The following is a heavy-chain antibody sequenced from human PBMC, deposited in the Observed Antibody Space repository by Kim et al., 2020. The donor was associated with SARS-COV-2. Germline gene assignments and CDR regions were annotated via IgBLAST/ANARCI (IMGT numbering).Heavy chain of an antibody. D-gene: IGHD3-10*01. CDR1: GFTFSSYS. J-gene: IGHJ5*02. CDR3: ARDVTQGLLWFGELLSEGENWFDP. V-gene: IGHV3-48*02. CDR2: ISSSSSTI. Sequence: GGSLRLSCAASGFTFSSYSMNWVRQAPGKGLEWVSYISSSSSTIYYADSVKGRFTISRDNAKNSLYLQMNSLRDEDTAVYYCARDVTQGLLWFGELLSEGENWFDPWGQGTLVTVSS.